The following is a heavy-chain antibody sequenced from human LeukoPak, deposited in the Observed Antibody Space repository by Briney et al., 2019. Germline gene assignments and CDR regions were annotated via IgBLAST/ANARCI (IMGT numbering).Heavy chain of an antibody. CDR1: GGPFSGYY. J-gene: IGHJ4*02. V-gene: IGHV4-34*01. CDR3: ARGRASYDFWSGYLFDY. Sequence: PSETLSLTCAVYGGPFSGYYWSWIRQSPAKGLEWIGEINHSGSTNYNPSLKSRVTISVDTSKNQFSLKLSSVTAADTAVYYCARGRASYDFWSGYLFDYWGQGTLVTVSS. D-gene: IGHD3-3*01. CDR2: INHSGST.